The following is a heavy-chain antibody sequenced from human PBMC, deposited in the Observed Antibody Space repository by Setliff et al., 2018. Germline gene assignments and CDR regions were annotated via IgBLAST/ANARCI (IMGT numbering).Heavy chain of an antibody. CDR2: VDPEDGET. CDR3: ATLSKYPYGSGSYMGIRWFDP. J-gene: IGHJ5*02. Sequence: ASVKVSCKASGYTFTDYYMHWVQQAPGKGLEWMGCVDPEDGETISAGKFQGRVTITADTSTDTAYMELSSLRSEDTAVYYCATLSKYPYGSGSYMGIRWFDPWGQGTRVTVSS. V-gene: IGHV1-69-2*01. CDR1: GYTFTDYY. D-gene: IGHD3-10*01.